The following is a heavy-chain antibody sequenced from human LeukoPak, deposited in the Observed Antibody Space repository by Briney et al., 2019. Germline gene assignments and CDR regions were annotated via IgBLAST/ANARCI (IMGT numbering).Heavy chain of an antibody. Sequence: SETLSLTCTVSGSSISSYYWSWIRQPPGKGLEWIGYIYYSGSTNYNPSLKSRVTISVDTSKNQFSLKLSSVTAADTAVYYCARHVMTGTTYYYYYGMDVWGQGTTVTVSS. CDR3: ARHVMTGTTYYYYYGMDV. D-gene: IGHD1-1*01. CDR1: GSSISSYY. CDR2: IYYSGST. V-gene: IGHV4-59*08. J-gene: IGHJ6*02.